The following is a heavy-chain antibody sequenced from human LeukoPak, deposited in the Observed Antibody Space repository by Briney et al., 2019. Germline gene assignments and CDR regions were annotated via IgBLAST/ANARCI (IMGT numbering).Heavy chain of an antibody. V-gene: IGHV1-2*02. D-gene: IGHD3-10*01. J-gene: IGHJ4*02. Sequence: ASVKVSCKAFGYTFTGYYMHWVRQAPGQGLEWMGWINPNSGGTNYAQKFQGRVTMTRDTSISTAYMELSRLRSDDTAVYYCARESSTITMVRGVDLDYWGQGTLVTVSS. CDR2: INPNSGGT. CDR1: GYTFTGYY. CDR3: ARESSTITMVRGVDLDY.